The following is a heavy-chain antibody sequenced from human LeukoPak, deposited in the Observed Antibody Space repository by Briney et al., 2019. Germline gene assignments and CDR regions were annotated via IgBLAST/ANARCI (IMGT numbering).Heavy chain of an antibody. D-gene: IGHD7-27*01. CDR1: RFSFNSYS. CDR2: ISHESSNI. J-gene: IGHJ4*02. Sequence: HSGGSLRLSCAAARFSFNSYSINWVRKAPWKALDWVPYISHESSNIYYAAAVKGPFTISRDNAKNSLYLQMNSLRDDDTAVYYCARESYWGSSGKGFDYWGPGTLVTVSS. V-gene: IGHV3-48*02. CDR3: ARESYWGSSGKGFDY.